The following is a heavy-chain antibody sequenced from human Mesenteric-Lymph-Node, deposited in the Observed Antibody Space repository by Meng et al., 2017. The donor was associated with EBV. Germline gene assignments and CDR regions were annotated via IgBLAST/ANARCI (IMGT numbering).Heavy chain of an antibody. D-gene: IGHD3-9*01. CDR2: IYHTGTT. Sequence: MQVEESGSGLVKTSQTLCLIWDVFGGCLRSGGYSWNWMRQTTGRGLEWIGYIYHTGTTYYNPSLKSRVTMSVDRSTNQFSLWLKSVTAADTAIYYCARAGAYYDVLTGFDYWGQGTLVTVSS. CDR3: ARAGAYYDVLTGFDY. V-gene: IGHV4-30-2*01. J-gene: IGHJ4*02. CDR1: GGCLRSGGYS.